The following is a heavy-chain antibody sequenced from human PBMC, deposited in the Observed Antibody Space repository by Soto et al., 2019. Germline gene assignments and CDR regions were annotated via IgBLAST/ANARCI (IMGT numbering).Heavy chain of an antibody. CDR1: GYTFTCYY. Sequence: QVQLVQSGAEVKKPGASVKVSCKASGYTFTCYYMHWVRQAPGQGLEWMGWLNPNSGGTNYAQKFQGWVTMTRDTSISTAYMELSRLRSDDTAVYYCARGNNSSSAPFDYWGQGTLVTVSS. D-gene: IGHD6-13*01. V-gene: IGHV1-2*04. CDR2: LNPNSGGT. J-gene: IGHJ4*02. CDR3: ARGNNSSSAPFDY.